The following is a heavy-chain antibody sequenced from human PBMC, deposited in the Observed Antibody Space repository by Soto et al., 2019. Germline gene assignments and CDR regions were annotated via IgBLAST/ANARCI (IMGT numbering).Heavy chain of an antibody. CDR1: GGSISSGDYY. V-gene: IGHV4-30-4*01. CDR2: IYYSGST. CDR3: ARFKYSSSSSWFDP. D-gene: IGHD6-6*01. J-gene: IGHJ5*02. Sequence: SETLSLTCSVSGGSISSGDYYWSWIRQPPGKGLEWIGYIYYSGSTYYNPSLKSRVTISLDTPKNQFSLKLSSVTAADTAVYYCARFKYSSSSSWFDPWGQGTLVTVSS.